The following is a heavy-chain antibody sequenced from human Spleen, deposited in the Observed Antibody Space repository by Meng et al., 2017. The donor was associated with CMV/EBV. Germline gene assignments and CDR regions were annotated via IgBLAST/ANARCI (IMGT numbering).Heavy chain of an antibody. CDR3: ARDVVVPAALTVRIDY. CDR1: GYTFTSYA. D-gene: IGHD2-2*01. V-gene: IGHV1-3*01. CDR2: INGGNGKT. J-gene: IGHJ4*02. Sequence: QVQLVQSGAEVKKPRSSVKVSCKASGYTFTSYAIHWVRQAHGQRLEWMGWINGGNGKTKYSQKFQGRVTITRDTSASTAYMELSSLRSEDTAVYYCARDVVVPAALTVRIDYWGQGTLVTVSS.